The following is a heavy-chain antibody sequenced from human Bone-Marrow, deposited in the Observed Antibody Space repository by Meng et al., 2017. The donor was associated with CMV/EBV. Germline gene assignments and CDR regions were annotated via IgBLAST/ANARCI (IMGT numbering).Heavy chain of an antibody. CDR1: GGSISSSSYY. V-gene: IGHV4-39*07. CDR2: IYYSGST. CDR3: ARTFYDSLTGYSP. D-gene: IGHD3-9*01. J-gene: IGHJ5*02. Sequence: SETLSLTCTVSGGSISSSSYYWGWIRQPPGKGLEWIGSIYYSGSTYYSPSLKSRITVSRDTSKNQFSLRLTSVTAADTGFYYCARTFYDSLTGYSPWGQGTLVTVSS.